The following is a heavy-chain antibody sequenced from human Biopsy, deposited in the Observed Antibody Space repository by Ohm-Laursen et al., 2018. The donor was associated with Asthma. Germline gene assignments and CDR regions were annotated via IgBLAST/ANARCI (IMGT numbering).Heavy chain of an antibody. J-gene: IGHJ5*02. D-gene: IGHD7-27*01. Sequence: ASVKASCKASAYTFIGYHLHWVRQAPGDGLEWMGRINPNGGATIYAQKFHGRVTMTRDTPISTAYMELCRLTSDDTAVYYCARVQKSPGDRWFDPWGQGTLVTVSS. V-gene: IGHV1-2*06. CDR3: ARVQKSPGDRWFDP. CDR2: INPNGGAT. CDR1: AYTFIGYH.